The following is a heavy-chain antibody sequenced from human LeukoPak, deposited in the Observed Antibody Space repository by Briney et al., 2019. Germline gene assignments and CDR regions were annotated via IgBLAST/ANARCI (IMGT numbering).Heavy chain of an antibody. CDR1: GFTFSSYA. V-gene: IGHV3-30*07. Sequence: PGGSLRLSCAASGFTFSSYAMHWVRQAPGKGLEWVAVISYDGSNKYYADSVKGRFTISRDNPKNTLYLQMHSLRAEDTAVYYCAKDPRMTTLDYWGQGTLVTVSS. D-gene: IGHD4-11*01. CDR2: ISYDGSNK. J-gene: IGHJ4*02. CDR3: AKDPRMTTLDY.